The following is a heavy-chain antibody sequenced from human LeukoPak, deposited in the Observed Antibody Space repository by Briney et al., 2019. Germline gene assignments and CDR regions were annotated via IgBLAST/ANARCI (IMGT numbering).Heavy chain of an antibody. V-gene: IGHV1-2*02. Sequence: ASVKVSCKASGYTFIAYYMHWVRQAPGQGLEWMGWINPNSGGTNYAQKFQGRVTMTRDTSISTAYMELSRLRSDDTAVYYCARGRRHYDSSDYYYEGDGFDIWGQGTMVTVSS. D-gene: IGHD3-22*01. CDR1: GYTFIAYY. CDR2: INPNSGGT. J-gene: IGHJ3*02. CDR3: ARGRRHYDSSDYYYEGDGFDI.